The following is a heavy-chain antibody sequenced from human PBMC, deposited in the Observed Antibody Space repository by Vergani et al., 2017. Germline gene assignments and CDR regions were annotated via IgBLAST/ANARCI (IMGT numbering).Heavy chain of an antibody. D-gene: IGHD3-10*01. CDR2: LITIDITI. V-gene: IGHV3-11*01. Sequence: QVQLVESGGGLVKPPGSLPLSSPSSLFPFSPSYLCWLRPPPGKVLAWFSSLITIDITIDYADSVKGRFTISRDNAKNSLYLQMNSLRVEDTALYYCAREGYYYGSGSTLRAFDIWGQGTMVTVSS. CDR1: LFPFSPSY. CDR3: AREGYYYGSGSTLRAFDI. J-gene: IGHJ3*02.